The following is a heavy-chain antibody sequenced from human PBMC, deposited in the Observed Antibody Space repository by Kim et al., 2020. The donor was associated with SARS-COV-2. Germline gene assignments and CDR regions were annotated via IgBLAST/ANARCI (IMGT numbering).Heavy chain of an antibody. J-gene: IGHJ2*01. CDR1: GFTFSDYG. CDR3: AREGTGDLYFDL. V-gene: IGHV3-33*01. CDR2: MWSDGGNK. D-gene: IGHD3-10*01. Sequence: GGSLRLSCAASGFTFSDYGMHWVRQAPGKGLEWVAVMWSDGGNKFYGDPVKGRFTISRDNSKNILYLQLNSLAANDTAVYYCAREGTGDLYFDLWGRGTLVTVSS.